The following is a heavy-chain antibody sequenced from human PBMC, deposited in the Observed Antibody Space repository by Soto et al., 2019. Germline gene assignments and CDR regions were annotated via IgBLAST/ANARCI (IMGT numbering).Heavy chain of an antibody. CDR1: GGTFSRYA. CDR3: ARVPGGYSYGYGEY. V-gene: IGHV1-69*06. CDR2: IIPIFGTA. Sequence: QVQLVQSGAEVKKPGSSVKVSCKASGGTFSRYAISWVRQAPGQGLEWRGGIIPIFGTANYAQTFQGRVTITADKSTSTAYMELSSLRSEDTAVYYCARVPGGYSYGYGEYWGKGTLVTVSS. D-gene: IGHD5-18*01. J-gene: IGHJ4*02.